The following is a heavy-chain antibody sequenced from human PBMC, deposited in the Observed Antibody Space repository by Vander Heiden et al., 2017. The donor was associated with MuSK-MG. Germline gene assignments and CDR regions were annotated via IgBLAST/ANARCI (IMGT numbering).Heavy chain of an antibody. CDR1: GFTFSSYW. CDR3: ARELPAVFYYYYGMDV. Sequence: EVQLVESGGGLVQPGGSLIPSCASSGFTFSSYWMHWVRQAPGKGLVWVSRINSDGSSTSYADSVKGRFTISRDNAKNTLYLQMNSLRAEDTAVYYCARELPAVFYYYYGMDVWGQGTTVTVSS. J-gene: IGHJ6*02. CDR2: INSDGSST. V-gene: IGHV3-74*01. D-gene: IGHD5-18*01.